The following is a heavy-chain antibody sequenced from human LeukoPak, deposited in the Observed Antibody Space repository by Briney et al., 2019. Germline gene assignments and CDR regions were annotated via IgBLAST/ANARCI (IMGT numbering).Heavy chain of an antibody. J-gene: IGHJ5*02. CDR3: TRSAGTTRFDP. D-gene: IGHD3-10*01. CDR2: IYHSGST. V-gene: IGHV4-30-2*01. Sequence: SETLSLTCAVSGGSISSGGSSWSWIRQPPGKCLEWIGYIYHSGSTYYKPSLKSRVTISVDRSKNQFSLKLSSVTAADAAVYDCTRSAGTTRFDPWGQGTLVTVSS. CDR1: GGSISSGGSS.